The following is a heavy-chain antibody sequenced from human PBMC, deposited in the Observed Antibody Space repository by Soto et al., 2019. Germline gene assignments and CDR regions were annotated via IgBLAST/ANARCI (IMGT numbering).Heavy chain of an antibody. V-gene: IGHV3-30*03. CDR2: ISYDGSNE. D-gene: IGHD6-19*01. J-gene: IGHJ4*02. CDR1: GFTFSSYG. CDR3: ASRSSGWYFDY. Sequence: PGGSLRLSCAASGFTFSSYGMHWVRQAPGKGLEWVAVISYDGSNEYYADSVKGRFTISRDNSKNTLYLQMNSLRAEDTAVYYCASRSSGWYFDYWGQGTLVTVSS.